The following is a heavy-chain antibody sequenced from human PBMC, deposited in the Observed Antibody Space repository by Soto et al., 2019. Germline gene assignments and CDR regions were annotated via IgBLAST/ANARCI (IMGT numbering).Heavy chain of an antibody. CDR1: GYIFSSYY. CDR3: ARDWEFGY. J-gene: IGHJ4*02. D-gene: IGHD1-26*01. Sequence: ASVKFSCKASGYIFSSYYMHWVRQAPGQGLEWMGVINPSGDSITYAQKFQGRVTMTKDTSTSTLFMEVSSLRSEDTAVYFCARDWEFGYWGQGTLVTVSS. CDR2: INPSGDSI. V-gene: IGHV1-46*01.